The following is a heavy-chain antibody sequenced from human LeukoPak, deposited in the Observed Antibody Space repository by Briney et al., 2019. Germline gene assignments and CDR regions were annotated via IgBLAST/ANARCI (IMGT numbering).Heavy chain of an antibody. J-gene: IGHJ4*02. CDR1: GFTFSSYS. D-gene: IGHD6-19*01. Sequence: GGSLRLSCAASGFTFSSYSMNWVRQAPGKGLEWVANIKQDGSDKYYVDSVKGRFTISRDNAKNSLSLQMNSLRAEDTAVYYCARDLSVAGGYWGQGTLVTVSS. CDR3: ARDLSVAGGY. V-gene: IGHV3-7*01. CDR2: IKQDGSDK.